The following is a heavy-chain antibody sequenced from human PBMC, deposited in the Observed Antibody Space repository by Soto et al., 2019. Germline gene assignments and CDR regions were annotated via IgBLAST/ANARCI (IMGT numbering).Heavy chain of an antibody. CDR2: IIPIFGTA. CDR3: AGSKTTGRYYYSYGMDV. CDR1: GGTFSSYA. D-gene: IGHD4-17*01. J-gene: IGHJ6*02. V-gene: IGHV1-69*01. Sequence: QVQLVQSGAEVKKPGSSVKVSCKASGGTFSSYAISWVRQAPGQGLEWMGGIIPIFGTANYAQKFQGSVTITADESTSTAYMELSSLRSEDTALYYCAGSKTTGRYYYSYGMDVWGQGTTLTPSS.